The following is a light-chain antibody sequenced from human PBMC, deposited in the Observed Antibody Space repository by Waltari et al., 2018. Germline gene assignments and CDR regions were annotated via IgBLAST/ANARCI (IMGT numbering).Light chain of an antibody. CDR3: MQATQFPRT. V-gene: IGKV2-24*01. CDR2: QIS. CDR1: QSLVHTNVNTY. Sequence: DIVMTQTPLSSPVTLGQPASISCRSSQSLVHTNVNTYLRGLQQRPGQPPRLLIYQISNRFSGVPDRCSGSGAGTDLTLKISRVEAEDVGVNYCMQATQFPRTFGQGTQLEIK. J-gene: IGKJ1*01.